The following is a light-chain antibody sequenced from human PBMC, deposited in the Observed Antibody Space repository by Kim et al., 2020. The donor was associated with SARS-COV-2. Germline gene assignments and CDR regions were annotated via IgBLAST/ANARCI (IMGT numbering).Light chain of an antibody. CDR3: QVWESNIDHP. CDR1: NIGSKS. J-gene: IGLJ2*01. Sequence: SYELTQPPSVSVAPGKSARITCEGNNIGSKSVHWYQQKPGQAPVLVIYYDSDRSAGIPERFSGSNSGNTATLTISRVEVGDEADYYCQVWESNIDHPFGGGTQLTVL. CDR2: YDS. V-gene: IGLV3-21*01.